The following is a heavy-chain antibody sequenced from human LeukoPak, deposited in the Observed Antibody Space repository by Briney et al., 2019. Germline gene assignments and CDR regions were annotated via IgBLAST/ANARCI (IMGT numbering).Heavy chain of an antibody. D-gene: IGHD1-26*01. CDR3: ARAYSGSYYYY. CDR2: ISAYNGNT. J-gene: IGHJ4*02. CDR1: GYTFTIYG. V-gene: IGHV1-18*01. Sequence: GASVKVSFKASGYTFTIYGISWVRQAPGQGLEWMGWISAYNGNTDYAQKFQGRVTMTTDTSTSTAYMEVRSLRSDDTAVYYCARAYSGSYYYYWGQGTLVTVSS.